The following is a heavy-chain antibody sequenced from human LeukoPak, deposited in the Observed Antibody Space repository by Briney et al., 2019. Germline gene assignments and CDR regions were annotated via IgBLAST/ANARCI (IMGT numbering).Heavy chain of an antibody. V-gene: IGHV1-2*02. CDR2: INPNSGGT. J-gene: IGHJ5*02. CDR3: ARVVPAAIRGYNWFDP. D-gene: IGHD2-2*01. CDR1: GYTFTGYY. Sequence: ASVKVSCKASGYTFTGYYMHWVRQAPGQGREWMGWINPNSGGTNYAQKFQGRVTMTRDTSISTAYMELSRLRSDDTAVYYCARVVPAAIRGYNWFDPWGQGTLVTVSS.